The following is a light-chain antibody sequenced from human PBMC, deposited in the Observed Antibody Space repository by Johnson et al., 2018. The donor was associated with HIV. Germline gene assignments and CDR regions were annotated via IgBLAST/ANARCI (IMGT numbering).Light chain of an antibody. CDR2: ENN. Sequence: QPVLTQPPSVSAAPGQKVTISCSGSSSNIGNNYVSWYQQLPGTAPKLLIYENNKRPSGIPDRFSGSKSGTSATLGITGLQTGDEADYYCGTWDSSPSAVPYVFGTGTKVTVL. J-gene: IGLJ1*01. V-gene: IGLV1-51*02. CDR1: SSNIGNNY. CDR3: GTWDSSPSAVPYV.